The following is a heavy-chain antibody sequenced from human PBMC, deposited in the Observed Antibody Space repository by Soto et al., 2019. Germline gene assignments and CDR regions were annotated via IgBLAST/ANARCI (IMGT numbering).Heavy chain of an antibody. D-gene: IGHD2-2*01. Sequence: SETLSLTCAVYGGSFSGYYWSWIRQPPGKGLEWIGEINHSGSTNYNPSLKSRVTISVDTSKNQFSLKLSSVTAADTAVYYCARARRQDIVVVPAKRGPLRAFDIWGQGTMVTVSS. CDR1: GGSFSGYY. CDR2: INHSGST. J-gene: IGHJ3*02. V-gene: IGHV4-34*01. CDR3: ARARRQDIVVVPAKRGPLRAFDI.